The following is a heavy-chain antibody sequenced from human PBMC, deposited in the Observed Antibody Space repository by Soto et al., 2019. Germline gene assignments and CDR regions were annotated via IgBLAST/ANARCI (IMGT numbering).Heavy chain of an antibody. CDR2: IIPILGIA. J-gene: IGHJ4*02. CDR1: GGTFSSYT. Sequence: QVQLVQSGAEVKKPGSSVKVSCKASGGTFSSYTISWVRQAPGQGLEWLGRIIPILGIANYAQKFQGRVTITADKSTCTAYMELSSLRSEDTAVYYCARAGIAAAGLDYWGQGTLVTVSS. CDR3: ARAGIAAAGLDY. V-gene: IGHV1-69*02. D-gene: IGHD6-13*01.